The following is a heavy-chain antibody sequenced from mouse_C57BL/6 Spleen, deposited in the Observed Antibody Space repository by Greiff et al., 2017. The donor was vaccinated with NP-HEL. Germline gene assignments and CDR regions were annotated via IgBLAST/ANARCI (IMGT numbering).Heavy chain of an antibody. CDR2: IYPGSGST. CDR3: ARAMDYYGSSSY. D-gene: IGHD1-1*01. Sequence: VQLQQSGAELVKPGASVKMSCKASGYTFTSYWITWVKQRPGQGLEWIGDIYPGSGSTNYNEKFKSKATLTVDTSSSTAYMQLSSLTSEDSAVYYCARAMDYYGSSSYWGQGTTLTVSS. V-gene: IGHV1-55*01. CDR1: GYTFTSYW. J-gene: IGHJ2*01.